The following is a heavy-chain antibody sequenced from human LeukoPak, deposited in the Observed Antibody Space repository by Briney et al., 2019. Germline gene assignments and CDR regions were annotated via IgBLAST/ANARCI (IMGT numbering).Heavy chain of an antibody. CDR2: ISSSSSYI. CDR1: GFTFSSHS. V-gene: IGHV3-21*01. J-gene: IGHJ4*02. D-gene: IGHD7-27*01. Sequence: GGSLRLSCAASGFTFSSHSMNWVRQAPGKGLEWVSFISSSSSYIYYADSVEGRFAISRDNAKNSLYLQMNSLRAEDTAVYYCASDLETGDYWGQGTLVTVSS. CDR3: ASDLETGDY.